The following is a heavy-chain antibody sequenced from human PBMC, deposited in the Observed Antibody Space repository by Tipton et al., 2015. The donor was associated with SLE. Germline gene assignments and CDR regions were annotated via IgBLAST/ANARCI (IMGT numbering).Heavy chain of an antibody. CDR3: ARRRDFWSGGEFYYGLDV. Sequence: GSLRLSCTVSGGSISSSSYFWAWIRQPPGKGLEWIGSFSYNGNAYYSPSLKSRVTISLGTSKNQFSLELSSVTAADTAVYYCARRRDFWSGGEFYYGLDVWGQGTTVSVSS. V-gene: IGHV4-39*07. CDR2: FSYNGNA. CDR1: GGSISSSSYF. J-gene: IGHJ6*02. D-gene: IGHD3-3*01.